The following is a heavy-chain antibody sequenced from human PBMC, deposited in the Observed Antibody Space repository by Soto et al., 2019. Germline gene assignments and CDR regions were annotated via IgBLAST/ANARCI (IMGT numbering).Heavy chain of an antibody. CDR2: IYYSGST. D-gene: IGHD5-12*01. CDR3: ARGVSWLRLLLDY. CDR1: GGSFSSYY. V-gene: IGHV4-59*01. Sequence: TSETLSLTFKVSGGSFSSYYWSWILQPPGKGLEWIGYIYYSGSTNYNPSLKSLVTISVDTSKNQFSLKLSSVTAAETAVYYCARGVSWLRLLLDYWGQGTLVTVSS. J-gene: IGHJ4*02.